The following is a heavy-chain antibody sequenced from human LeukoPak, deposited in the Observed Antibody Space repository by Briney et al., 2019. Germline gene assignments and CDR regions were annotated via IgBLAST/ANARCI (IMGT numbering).Heavy chain of an antibody. D-gene: IGHD3-22*01. Sequence: GGSLRLSCAASGFTFSTSGMHWVRQAPGKGLEWVANIQHDGSKKFYVDSVKGRFTISRDNSKNTLYLQMNSLRAEDTAVYHCAKDRSSYDSTGYRYFDYWGQGTLVTVSS. CDR3: AKDRSSYDSTGYRYFDY. CDR1: GFTFSTSG. CDR2: IQHDGSKK. V-gene: IGHV3-30*02. J-gene: IGHJ4*02.